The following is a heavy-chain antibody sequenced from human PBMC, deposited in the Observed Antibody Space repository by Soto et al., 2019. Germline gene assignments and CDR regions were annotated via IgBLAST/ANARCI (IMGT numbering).Heavy chain of an antibody. CDR2: IKQDGSEK. D-gene: IGHD6-19*01. J-gene: IGHJ3*02. Sequence: EVHLVDSGGGLVQPGGSLRLSCATSGFTFSVYWMTWVRQAPGKGLEWVANIKQDGSEKYYVDSVRGRFTMSRDNAKNSLYLQMNSLRAEDTAVYYCARGTGYNSGWPDAFDIWGQGTMVTVSS. CDR3: ARGTGYNSGWPDAFDI. V-gene: IGHV3-7*01. CDR1: GFTFSVYW.